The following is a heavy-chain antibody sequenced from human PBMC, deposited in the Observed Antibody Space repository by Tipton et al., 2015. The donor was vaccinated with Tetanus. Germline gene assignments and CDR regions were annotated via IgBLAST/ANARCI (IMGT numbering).Heavy chain of an antibody. CDR2: ISGNNGDT. Sequence: QSGAEVKKPGASMKVSCKAFGYIFTSYGISWVRQAPGQGLEWMGWISGNNGDTKYAQNLQGRVTMTTDTSTSTAYMELRSLRSDVTAVYFCAMGCFHSPYSNYVGYWGQGTLVAVSS. CDR3: AMGCFHSPYSNYVGY. V-gene: IGHV1-18*01. D-gene: IGHD4-11*01. J-gene: IGHJ4*02. CDR1: GYIFTSYG.